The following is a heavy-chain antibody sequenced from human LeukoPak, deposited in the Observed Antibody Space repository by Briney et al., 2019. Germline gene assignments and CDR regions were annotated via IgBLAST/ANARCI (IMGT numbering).Heavy chain of an antibody. V-gene: IGHV3-30-3*01. CDR1: GFTLSIYA. Sequence: GGSLRLSCAASGFTLSIYAMPWVRQAPGKGMEWVAFISSDGSNKYCADSVKGRFTISRDNSKNTLYLQMNSLRDEDTAVYYCDPHDSSSHFWGQGTLVTVSS. J-gene: IGHJ4*02. CDR3: DPHDSSSHF. D-gene: IGHD6-6*01. CDR2: ISSDGSNK.